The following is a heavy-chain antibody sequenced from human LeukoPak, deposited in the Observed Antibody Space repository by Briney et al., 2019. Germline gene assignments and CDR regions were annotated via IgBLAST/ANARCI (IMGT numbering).Heavy chain of an antibody. CDR1: GYTFTSYY. D-gene: IGHD3-22*01. J-gene: IGHJ4*02. CDR3: ARAEFPYYYDSSGYYY. Sequence: ASVKVSRKASGYTFTSYYMHWVRQAPGQGLEWMGWFKPNSGDTNYAQKFQGRFTMTWDTSISTAYMELTRLRSDDTAVYYCARAEFPYYYDSSGYYYWGQGTLVTVSS. CDR2: FKPNSGDT. V-gene: IGHV1-2*02.